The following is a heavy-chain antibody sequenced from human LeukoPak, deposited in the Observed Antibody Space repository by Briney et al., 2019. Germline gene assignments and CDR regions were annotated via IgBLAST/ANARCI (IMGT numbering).Heavy chain of an antibody. CDR3: ARDEPQDRNYYDSSGYSDY. CDR1: GYTFTSYY. J-gene: IGHJ4*02. Sequence: ASVKVSCKASGYTFTSYYMHWVRQAPGQGLGWMGIINPSGGSTSYAQKFQGRVTMTRDTSTSTVYMELSSLRSEDTAVYYCARDEPQDRNYYDSSGYSDYWGQGTLVTVSS. V-gene: IGHV1-46*01. CDR2: INPSGGST. D-gene: IGHD3-22*01.